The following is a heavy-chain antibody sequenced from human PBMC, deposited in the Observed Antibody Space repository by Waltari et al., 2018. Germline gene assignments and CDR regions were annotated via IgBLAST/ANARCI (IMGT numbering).Heavy chain of an antibody. V-gene: IGHV3-23*01. J-gene: IGHJ4*02. CDR3: AKGGVAAPKGGDYFDY. Sequence: EVQLLESGGGLVQPGGSLRLSCAASGFTFSSYAMSWVRPAPGKGLEWVSAISGSGGSTYYADSVKGRFTISRDNSKNTLYLQMNSLRAEDTAVYYCAKGGVAAPKGGDYFDYWGQGTLVTVSS. CDR1: GFTFSSYA. D-gene: IGHD6-6*01. CDR2: ISGSGGST.